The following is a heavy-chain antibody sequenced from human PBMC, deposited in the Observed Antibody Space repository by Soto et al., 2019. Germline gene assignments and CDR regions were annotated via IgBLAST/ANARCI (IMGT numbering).Heavy chain of an antibody. J-gene: IGHJ3*02. V-gene: IGHV4-59*08. CDR3: ARLGQHDSTGYDAFDI. Sequence: SETLSLTCIVSGGSISLYYWSWIRQSPGKGLEWIDHIYYSGSTNYNSSLKSRLTISVDTSKNQFSLKLRSVTAADTALYYCARLGQHDSTGYDAFDIWGQGTMVTVSS. D-gene: IGHD3-22*01. CDR1: GGSISLYY. CDR2: IYYSGST.